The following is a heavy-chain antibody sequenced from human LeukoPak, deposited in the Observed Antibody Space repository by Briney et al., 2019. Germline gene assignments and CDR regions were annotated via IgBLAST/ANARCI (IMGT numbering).Heavy chain of an antibody. CDR3: ARGGGDRADY. CDR2: ISSSSSYI. D-gene: IGHD3-10*01. Sequence: GGSLRLSCAASGFTFSSYSMNWVREAPGKGLEWVSSISSSSSYIYYADSVKGRFTISRDNAKNSLYLQMNSLRAEDTAVYYCARGGGDRADYWGQGTLVTVSS. CDR1: GFTFSSYS. V-gene: IGHV3-21*01. J-gene: IGHJ4*02.